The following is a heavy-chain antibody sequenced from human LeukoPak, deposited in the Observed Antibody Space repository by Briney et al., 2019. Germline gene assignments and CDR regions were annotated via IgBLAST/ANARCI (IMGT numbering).Heavy chain of an antibody. V-gene: IGHV3-74*01. CDR1: GFTFSSYA. D-gene: IGHD6-19*01. CDR3: AREGSPGYSSGWYNYDY. Sequence: GGSLRLSCAASGFTFSSYAMHWVRQAPGKGLVWVSRINSDGSSTSYADSVKGRFTISRDNAKNTLYLQMNSLRAEDTAVYYCAREGSPGYSSGWYNYDYWGQGTLVTVSS. J-gene: IGHJ4*02. CDR2: INSDGSST.